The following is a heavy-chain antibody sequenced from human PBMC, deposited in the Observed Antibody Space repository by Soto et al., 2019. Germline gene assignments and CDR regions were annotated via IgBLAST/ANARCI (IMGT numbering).Heavy chain of an antibody. D-gene: IGHD6-19*01. CDR3: ARRLRVAESQYYFDH. V-gene: IGHV4-59*08. J-gene: IGHJ4*02. CDR1: GGSISSYY. CDR2: IYYSGST. Sequence: PSETLSLTCTVSGGSISSYYWSWIRQPPGKGLEWIGYIYYSGSTNYNPSLKSRVTISVDTSKNQFSLKLSSVTAADTAVYYCARRLRVAESQYYFDHWGQGTLVTVSS.